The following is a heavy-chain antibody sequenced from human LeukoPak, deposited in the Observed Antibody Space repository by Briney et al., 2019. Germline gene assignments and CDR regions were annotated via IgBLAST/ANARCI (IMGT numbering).Heavy chain of an antibody. CDR1: GYTFTVYY. Sequence: GASVTVSCTASGYTFTVYYMHWVRQAPGQGLEWMGWINPNSGGTNYAQKFQGRVTMTRDTSISTAYMELSRLRSDDTAVYYCARADCSSTSCYGMDVWGQGTTVTVSS. D-gene: IGHD2-2*01. J-gene: IGHJ6*02. V-gene: IGHV1-2*02. CDR2: INPNSGGT. CDR3: ARADCSSTSCYGMDV.